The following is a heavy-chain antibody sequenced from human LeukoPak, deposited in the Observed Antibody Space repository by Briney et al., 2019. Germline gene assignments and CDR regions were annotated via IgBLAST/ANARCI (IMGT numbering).Heavy chain of an antibody. CDR1: GYTFTTYG. J-gene: IGHJ3*02. Sequence: ASVKVSCKASGYTFTTYGITWVRQAPGQGLEWMGWISAYNGDTNYAQKLQGRVTMTTDTSTSTAYMELRSLRSDDTAVYYCASLKNYYDSSGNLVTDAFDIWGQGTMVTVSS. V-gene: IGHV1-18*01. CDR3: ASLKNYYDSSGNLVTDAFDI. CDR2: ISAYNGDT. D-gene: IGHD3-22*01.